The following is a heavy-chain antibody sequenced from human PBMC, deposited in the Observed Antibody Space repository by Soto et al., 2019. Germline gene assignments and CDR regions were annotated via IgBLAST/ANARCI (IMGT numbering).Heavy chain of an antibody. J-gene: IGHJ6*02. V-gene: IGHV3-23*01. Sequence: GGSLRLSCAASGFTFSRYAMSWVRQAPGKGLEWVSTVTGGGHTTYNADSVNGRFTISRDNSKNTLYLQMNNLRAEDTAIYYCASSSGDLDVYGMDIWGPGTAVTVSS. CDR3: ASSSGDLDVYGMDI. CDR1: GFTFSRYA. D-gene: IGHD3-10*01. CDR2: VTGGGHTT.